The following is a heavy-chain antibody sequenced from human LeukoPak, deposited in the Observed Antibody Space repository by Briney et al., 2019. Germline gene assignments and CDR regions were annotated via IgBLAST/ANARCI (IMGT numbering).Heavy chain of an antibody. CDR1: GGSSSGYY. J-gene: IGHJ5*02. CDR2: INHSGST. V-gene: IGHV4-34*01. CDR3: AREGRNYYGSRDNWFDP. Sequence: PSETLSLTCAVYGGSSSGYYWSWIRQPPGKGLEWIGEINHSGSTNYNPSLKSRVTISVDTSKNQFSLKLSSVTAADTAVYYCAREGRNYYGSRDNWFDPWGQGTLVTVSS. D-gene: IGHD3-10*01.